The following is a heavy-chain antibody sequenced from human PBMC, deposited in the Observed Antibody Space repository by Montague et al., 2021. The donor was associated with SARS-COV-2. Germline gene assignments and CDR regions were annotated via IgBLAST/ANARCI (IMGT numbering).Heavy chain of an antibody. D-gene: IGHD3-10*01. Sequence: SETLSLTCTVSGYSINSNYYWGWIRQPPGKGLEWIGCSYHSGTTHYHPSLNSRVTISLDTSNNHFSLIVTSVTAADTAVYYCARAPYYGPGKPYQFDYWGRGTLVTVSS. J-gene: IGHJ4*02. V-gene: IGHV4-38-2*02. CDR1: GYSINSNYY. CDR2: SYHSGTT. CDR3: ARAPYYGPGKPYQFDY.